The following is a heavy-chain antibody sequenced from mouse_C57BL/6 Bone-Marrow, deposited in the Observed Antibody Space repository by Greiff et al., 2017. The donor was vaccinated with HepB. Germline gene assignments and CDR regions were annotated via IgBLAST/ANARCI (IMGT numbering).Heavy chain of an antibody. J-gene: IGHJ2*01. V-gene: IGHV1-82*01. Sequence: QVQLKESGPELVKPGASVKISCKASGYAFSSSWMNWVMQRPGKGLEWIGRIYPGDGDTNYNGKFKGKATLTADKSSSTAYMQLSSLTSEDSAVYFCARGGYDVDYWGQGTTLTVSS. CDR1: GYAFSSSW. CDR2: IYPGDGDT. D-gene: IGHD2-3*01. CDR3: ARGGYDVDY.